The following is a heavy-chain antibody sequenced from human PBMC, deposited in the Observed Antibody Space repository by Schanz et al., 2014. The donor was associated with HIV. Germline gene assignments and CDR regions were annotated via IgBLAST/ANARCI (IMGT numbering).Heavy chain of an antibody. CDR2: IYYSGNT. Sequence: QVQLQESGPGLVKPSQTLSLTCTVSSGSISSGGYYWSWIRQHPGKGLEWIGYIYYSGNTYYNPSLKSRVTMSIDTSKNQFSLKLTSVTAADTAIYYCARASLGAAHPWGQGTLVTVSS. J-gene: IGHJ5*02. CDR1: SGSISSGGYY. CDR3: ARASLGAAHP. V-gene: IGHV4-31*03. D-gene: IGHD2-15*01.